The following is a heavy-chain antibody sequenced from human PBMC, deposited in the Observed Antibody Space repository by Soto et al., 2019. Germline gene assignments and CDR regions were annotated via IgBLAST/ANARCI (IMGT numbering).Heavy chain of an antibody. Sequence: GGSLRLSCTASGLTFSNAWMSWVRQAPGKGLEWVGRIKKKPDGGTTDYAAPVKGRFTISRDDSRNTLYLQMSSMKAEDTALYYCATETLPMSRGVLDYWGQGTLVTVSS. CDR1: GLTFSNAW. CDR2: IKKKPDGGTT. V-gene: IGHV3-15*05. J-gene: IGHJ4*02. D-gene: IGHD3-10*01. CDR3: ATETLPMSRGVLDY.